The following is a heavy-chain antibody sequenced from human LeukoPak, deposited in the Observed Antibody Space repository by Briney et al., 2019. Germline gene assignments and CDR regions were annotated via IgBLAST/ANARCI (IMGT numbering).Heavy chain of an antibody. Sequence: ASVKVSCRASGYTFTDYYIHWARQAPGQGLEWMGWINPDNGGTNYAQKFQGRVTMTRDASIRTVYMDLSRLRSDDTAVFYCTREARVGNWFDPWGQGTQVTVSS. CDR3: TREARVGNWFDP. CDR1: GYTFTDYY. J-gene: IGHJ5*02. V-gene: IGHV1-2*02. D-gene: IGHD2-2*01. CDR2: INPDNGGT.